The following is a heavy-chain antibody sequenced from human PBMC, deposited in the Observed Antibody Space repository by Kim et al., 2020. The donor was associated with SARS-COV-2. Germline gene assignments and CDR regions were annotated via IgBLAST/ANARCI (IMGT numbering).Heavy chain of an antibody. CDR2: ISSGSGTI. CDR1: GFTFSAHN. J-gene: IGHJ4*02. CDR3: VTGGFGD. Sequence: GGSLRLSCAASGFTFSAHNMNWVRQAPGKGLEWVSYISSGSGTIFYADSVKGRFTISRDNAQNSLYLQMNSLRADDTAVYYCVTGGFGDWGQGTLVTVSS. V-gene: IGHV3-48*04. D-gene: IGHD3-10*01.